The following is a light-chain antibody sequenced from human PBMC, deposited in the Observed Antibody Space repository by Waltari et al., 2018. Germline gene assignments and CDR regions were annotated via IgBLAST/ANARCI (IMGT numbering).Light chain of an antibody. CDR2: DVT. Sequence: QSALTQPRSVSGSPGQSVTLSCTGTSSDIGGYHYVSWYQQHPGEVPTLIIFDVTKRPSGVPDRCSGSQAGNTASLTISGLQAGDEAVYFCCSYAGKYTSVFGAGTKVTVL. V-gene: IGLV2-11*01. J-gene: IGLJ2*01. CDR1: SSDIGGYHY. CDR3: CSYAGKYTSV.